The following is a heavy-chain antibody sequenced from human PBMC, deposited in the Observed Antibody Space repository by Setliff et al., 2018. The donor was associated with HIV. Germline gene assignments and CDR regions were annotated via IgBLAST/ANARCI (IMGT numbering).Heavy chain of an antibody. CDR2: IIPVFGTT. CDR3: AREAPDDYFDH. V-gene: IGHV1-69*05. Sequence: SVKVSCKASGGTFSSYAISWVRQAPGQGLDWMGGIIPVFGTTNYAQKFQGRINLATASSTSTVYMELSSLRYEDTAVYYCAREAPDDYFDHWGPGTLVTVSS. J-gene: IGHJ4*02. CDR1: GGTFSSYA.